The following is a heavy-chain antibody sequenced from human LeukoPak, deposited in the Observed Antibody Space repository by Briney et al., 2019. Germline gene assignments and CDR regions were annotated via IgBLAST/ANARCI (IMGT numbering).Heavy chain of an antibody. CDR2: IYPGDSDN. CDR1: GYSFTSYW. Sequence: GESLKISCKGSGYSFTSYWICLVRPLPRKGLELMGIIYPGDSDNRYNPYFRGQVTTSASKTISTAYLQWSSLKASDAALYYCARRYYYDSYWFDPWGQGTLVTVSS. J-gene: IGHJ5*02. CDR3: ARRYYYDSYWFDP. D-gene: IGHD3-22*01. V-gene: IGHV5-51*01.